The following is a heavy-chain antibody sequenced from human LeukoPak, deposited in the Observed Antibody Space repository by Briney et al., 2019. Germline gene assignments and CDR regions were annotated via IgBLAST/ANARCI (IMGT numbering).Heavy chain of an antibody. CDR3: AKEGRSLQTY. J-gene: IGHJ4*02. D-gene: IGHD5-24*01. V-gene: IGHV3-7*03. CDR1: GFTFSGYW. CDR2: IKEDGTET. Sequence: PGGSLRLSCAASGFTFSGYWMSWVRQAPGKGLEWVANIKEDGTETYYVDSVKGRFTISRDNAKNSLYLQMNSLRVEDTAVYYCAKEGRSLQTYWGQGTLVTVSS.